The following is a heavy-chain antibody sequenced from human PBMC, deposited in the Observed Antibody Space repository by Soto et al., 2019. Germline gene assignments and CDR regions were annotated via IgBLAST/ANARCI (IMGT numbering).Heavy chain of an antibody. CDR3: ARGFAIGWYTYFFDL. J-gene: IGHJ4*02. CDR1: GGSISSGDYY. CDR2: IYYSGST. Sequence: SETLSLTCTVSGGSISSGDYYWSWIRQPPGKGLEWIGYIYYSGSTHYNPSLKSRVTISVDTSKNQFSLKLNSVTAADTAVYYCARGFAIGWYTYFFDLWGQGPLVTVSS. D-gene: IGHD6-19*01. V-gene: IGHV4-30-4*01.